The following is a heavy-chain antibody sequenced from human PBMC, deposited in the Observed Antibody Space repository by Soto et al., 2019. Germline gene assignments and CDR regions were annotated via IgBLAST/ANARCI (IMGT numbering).Heavy chain of an antibody. CDR1: GGTFSSYA. J-gene: IGHJ6*02. CDR3: ARDQVAAAGKLRETDYYYYYGMDV. CDR2: IIPIFGTA. V-gene: IGHV1-69*13. D-gene: IGHD6-13*01. Sequence: GASVKVSCKASGGTFSSYAISWVRQAPGQGLEWTGGIIPIFGTANYAQKFQGRVTITADESTSTAYMELSSLRSEDTAVYYCARDQVAAAGKLRETDYYYYYGMDVWGQGTTVTVSS.